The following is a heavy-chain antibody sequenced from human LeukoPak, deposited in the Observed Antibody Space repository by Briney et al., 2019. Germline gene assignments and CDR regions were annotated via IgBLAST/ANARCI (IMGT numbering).Heavy chain of an antibody. J-gene: IGHJ6*03. CDR1: GGSISSGSYY. CDR2: IYTSGST. V-gene: IGHV4-61*02. CDR3: ARDRGYSYGRYYYYYYYMDV. D-gene: IGHD5-18*01. Sequence: SQTLSLTCTVSGGSISSGSYYWSWIRQPAGKGLEWIGRIYTSGSTNYNPSLKSRVTISVDTSKSQFSLKLSSVTAADTAVYYCARDRGYSYGRYYYYYYYMDVWGKGTTVTVSS.